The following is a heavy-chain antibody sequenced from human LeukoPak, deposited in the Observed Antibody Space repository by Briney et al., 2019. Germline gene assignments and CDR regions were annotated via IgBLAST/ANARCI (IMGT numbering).Heavy chain of an antibody. CDR1: GFIFSDYS. CDR2: ICTSSNTI. J-gene: IGHJ4*02. V-gene: IGHV3-48*01. CDR3: ARGAAHSYGYYSDY. Sequence: RGSLRLSCATPGFIFSDYSMSCVRQAPGGGLEWLSFICTSSNTIYYADSVKGRFTVSRDNAKNSLYLQMNSLTGEDTAAYYCARGAAHSYGYYSDYWGQGILVIVSS. D-gene: IGHD3-22*01.